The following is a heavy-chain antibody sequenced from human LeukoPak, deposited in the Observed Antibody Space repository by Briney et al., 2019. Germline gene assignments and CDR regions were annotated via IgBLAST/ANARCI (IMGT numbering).Heavy chain of an antibody. V-gene: IGHV4-30-4*01. J-gene: IGHJ4*02. CDR3: ARYPQNYCSGGSCYSVFDY. CDR2: IYYSGST. D-gene: IGHD2-15*01. CDR1: GGSISSGDYY. Sequence: SQTLSLTCTVSGGSISSGDYYWSWIRQPPGTGLEWIGYIYYSGSTYYNPSLKSRVTISVDTSKNQFSLKLSSVTAADTAVYYCARYPQNYCSGGSCYSVFDYWGQGTLVTVSS.